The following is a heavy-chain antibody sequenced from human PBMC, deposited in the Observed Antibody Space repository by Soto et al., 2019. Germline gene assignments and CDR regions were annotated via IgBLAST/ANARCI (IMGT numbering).Heavy chain of an antibody. J-gene: IGHJ4*02. D-gene: IGHD6-19*01. Sequence: KPSETLSLTCTVSGGSISSSSYYWGWIRQPPGKGLVWIGSIYYSGSTYYNPSLMSRVTISVDTSKNQFSLKLSSVTAADTAVYYYARLAGGQWLVLGYFDYWGQGTLVTVSS. CDR3: ARLAGGQWLVLGYFDY. CDR2: IYYSGST. V-gene: IGHV4-39*01. CDR1: GGSISSSSYY.